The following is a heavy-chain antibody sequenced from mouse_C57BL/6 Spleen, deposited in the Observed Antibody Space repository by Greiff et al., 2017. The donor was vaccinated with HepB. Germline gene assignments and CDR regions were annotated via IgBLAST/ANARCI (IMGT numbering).Heavy chain of an antibody. CDR1: GYTFTDYE. CDR2: IDPETGGT. V-gene: IGHV1-15*01. J-gene: IGHJ3*01. Sequence: QVQLQQSGAELVRPGASVTLSCKASGYTFTDYEMHWVKQTPVHGLEWIGAIDPETGGTAYNQKFKGKATLTADKSSSTAYMELRSLTSEDSAVYYCTRKLLLPWFAYWGQGTLVTVSA. CDR3: TRKLLLPWFAY.